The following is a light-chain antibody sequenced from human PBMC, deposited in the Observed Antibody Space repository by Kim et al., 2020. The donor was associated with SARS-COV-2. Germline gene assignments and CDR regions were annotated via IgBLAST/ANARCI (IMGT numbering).Light chain of an antibody. V-gene: IGKV3D-15*01. CDR3: QHYYDWPLT. CDR1: QTVSSN. J-gene: IGKJ4*01. Sequence: VSPGERATLSCRASQTVSSNLAWYQQKPGQAPRLLIYSASIRATGIPARFSGSGSGTEFTLTISSLQSEDFAVYYCQHYYDWPLTFGGGTKVDIK. CDR2: SAS.